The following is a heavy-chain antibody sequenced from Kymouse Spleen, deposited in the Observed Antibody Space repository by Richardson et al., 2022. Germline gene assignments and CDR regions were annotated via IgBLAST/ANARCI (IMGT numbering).Heavy chain of an antibody. CDR1: GFTFSSYS. J-gene: IGHJ6*02. D-gene: IGHD3-9*01. V-gene: IGHV3-21*03. CDR3: ARVGRYFDWLSPPGMDV. CDR2: ISSSSSYI. Sequence: EVQLVESGGGLVKPGGSLRLSCAASGFTFSSYSMNWVRQAPGKGLEWVSSISSSSSYIYYADSVKGRFTISRDNAKNSLYLQMNSLRAEDTAVYYCARVGRYFDWLSPPGMDVWGQGTTVTVSS.